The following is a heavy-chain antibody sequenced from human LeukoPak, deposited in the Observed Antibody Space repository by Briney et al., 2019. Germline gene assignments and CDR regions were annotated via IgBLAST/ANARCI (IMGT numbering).Heavy chain of an antibody. CDR1: GGSISSYY. V-gene: IGHV4-59*12. J-gene: IGHJ4*02. Sequence: SETLSLTCTVSGGSISSYYWSWIRQPPGKGLEWIGYIYYSGSTNYNPSLKSRVTISVDTSKNQFSLKLSSVTAADTAVYYCAISSNSGSYYGFDYWGQGTLVTVSS. D-gene: IGHD1-26*01. CDR3: AISSNSGSYYGFDY. CDR2: IYYSGST.